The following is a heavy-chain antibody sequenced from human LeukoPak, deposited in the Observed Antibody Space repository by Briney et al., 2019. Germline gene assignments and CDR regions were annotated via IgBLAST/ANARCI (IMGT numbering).Heavy chain of an antibody. CDR3: ASVELATAYFYY. J-gene: IGHJ4*02. CDR2: IYYSGST. V-gene: IGHV4-59*12. Sequence: SETLSLTCTVSGGSISSYYWSWIRQPPGKGLEWIGYIYYSGSTNYNPSLKSRVTISVDTSKNQFSLKLSSVTAADTAVYYCASVELATAYFYYWGQGTLVTVSS. CDR1: GGSISSYY. D-gene: IGHD5-24*01.